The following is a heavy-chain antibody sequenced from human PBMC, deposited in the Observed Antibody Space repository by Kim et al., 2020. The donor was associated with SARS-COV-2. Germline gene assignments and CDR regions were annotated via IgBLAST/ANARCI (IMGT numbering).Heavy chain of an antibody. J-gene: IGHJ4*02. CDR2: INPNSGGT. D-gene: IGHD3-10*01. CDR3: ASSLELLVYYGSGSRTGFDY. CDR1: GYTFTGYY. Sequence: ASVKVSCKASGYTFTGYYMHWVRQAPGQGLEWMGWINPNSGGTNYAQKFQGRVTMTRDTSISTAYMELSRLRSDDTAVYYCASSLELLVYYGSGSRTGFDYWGQGTLVTVSS. V-gene: IGHV1-2*02.